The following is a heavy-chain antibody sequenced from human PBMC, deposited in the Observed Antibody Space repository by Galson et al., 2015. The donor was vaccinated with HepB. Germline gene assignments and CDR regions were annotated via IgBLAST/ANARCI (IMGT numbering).Heavy chain of an antibody. CDR2: IYPGDSDT. V-gene: IGHV5-51*03. Sequence: QSGAEVKKPGESLKISCKGSGYSFTSYWIGWVRQMPGKGLEWMGIIYPGDSDTRYSPSFQGQVTISADKSISTAYLQWSSLKASDTAMYYCARGAPEYSSSCTGVGICGYYYYYMDVWGKGTTVTVSS. D-gene: IGHD6-6*01. CDR1: GYSFTSYW. CDR3: ARGAPEYSSSCTGVGICGYYYYYMDV. J-gene: IGHJ6*03.